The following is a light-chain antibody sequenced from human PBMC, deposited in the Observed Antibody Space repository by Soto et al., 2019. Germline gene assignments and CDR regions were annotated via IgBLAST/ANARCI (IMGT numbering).Light chain of an antibody. CDR3: QPYNSYSRT. J-gene: IGKJ1*01. Sequence: AIRLTPSPSSLSSYTGDIVTIACRASQGISSYLAWYQQKPGKAPKLLIYAASTLQSGVPSRFSGSGSGTDFTLTISCLQSEDFATYYCQPYNSYSRTFGQGTKVDIK. CDR1: QGISSY. CDR2: AAS. V-gene: IGKV1-8*01.